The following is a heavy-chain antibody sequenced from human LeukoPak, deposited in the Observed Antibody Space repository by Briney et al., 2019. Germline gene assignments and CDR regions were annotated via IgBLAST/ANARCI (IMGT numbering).Heavy chain of an antibody. V-gene: IGHV1-46*01. J-gene: IGHJ4*02. Sequence: GVSVKVSCKASGYTFTSYYMHWVRQAPGQGLEWMGIINPSGGSTSYAQKFQGRVTMTRDTSTSTVYMELSSLRSEDTAVYYCAREGSMITFGGVIDTFDYWGQGTLVTVSS. CDR3: AREGSMITFGGVIDTFDY. CDR1: GYTFTSYY. D-gene: IGHD3-16*02. CDR2: INPSGGST.